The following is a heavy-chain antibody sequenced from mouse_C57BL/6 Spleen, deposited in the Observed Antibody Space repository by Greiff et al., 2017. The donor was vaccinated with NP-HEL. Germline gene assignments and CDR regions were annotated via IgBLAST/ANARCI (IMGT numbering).Heavy chain of an antibody. CDR3: ARLRRGDDYDSAWFAY. D-gene: IGHD2-4*01. CDR1: GYAFSSSW. CDR2: IYPGDGDT. Sequence: QVQLQQSGPELVKPGASVKISCKASGYAFSSSWMNWVKQRPGKGLEWIGRIYPGDGDTNYNGKFKGKATLTADKSSSTAYMQLSSLTSEDSAVYFCARLRRGDDYDSAWFAYWGQGTLVTVSA. J-gene: IGHJ3*01. V-gene: IGHV1-82*01.